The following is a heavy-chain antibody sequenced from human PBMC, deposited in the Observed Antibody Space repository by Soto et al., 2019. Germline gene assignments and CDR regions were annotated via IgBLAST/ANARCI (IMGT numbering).Heavy chain of an antibody. Sequence: QVQLQQWGAGRLKPSETLSLTCAVYGGSFSGYYWGWIRQPPGRGLEWIGEINHSGSTNYTPSLKSRVTISVDTSKNQFSLKLSSVTAADTAVYYCARPFDYGDYGWFDPWGQGTLVTVSS. CDR2: INHSGST. V-gene: IGHV4-34*01. CDR1: GGSFSGYY. CDR3: ARPFDYGDYGWFDP. D-gene: IGHD4-17*01. J-gene: IGHJ5*02.